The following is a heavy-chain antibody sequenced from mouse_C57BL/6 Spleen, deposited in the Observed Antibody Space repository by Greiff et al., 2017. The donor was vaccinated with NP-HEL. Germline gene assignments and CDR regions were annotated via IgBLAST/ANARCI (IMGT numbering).Heavy chain of an antibody. J-gene: IGHJ3*01. CDR1: GYTFTSYW. CDR2: IDPSDGYT. D-gene: IGHD1-1*01. CDR3: AINYGSPFAY. Sequence: QVQLQQPGAELVKPGASVKLSCKASGYTFTSYWMQWVKQRPGQGLEWIGEIDPSDGYTNYNQKFKGKATLTVDTSSSTAYMQLSSLTSEDSAVYYCAINYGSPFAYWGQGTLVTVSA. V-gene: IGHV1-50*01.